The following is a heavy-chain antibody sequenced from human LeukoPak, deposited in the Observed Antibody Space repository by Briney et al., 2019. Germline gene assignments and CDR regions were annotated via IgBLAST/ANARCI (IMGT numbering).Heavy chain of an antibody. Sequence: GGSLRLSCAASGFTVSSNYMSWVRQAPGKGLEWVSYISSSGSTIYYADSVKGRFTISRDNAKNSLYLQMNSLRAEDTAVYYCARYIAAAGEYYFDYWGQGTLVTVSS. V-gene: IGHV3-11*04. CDR3: ARYIAAAGEYYFDY. CDR1: GFTVSSNY. CDR2: ISSSGSTI. D-gene: IGHD6-13*01. J-gene: IGHJ4*02.